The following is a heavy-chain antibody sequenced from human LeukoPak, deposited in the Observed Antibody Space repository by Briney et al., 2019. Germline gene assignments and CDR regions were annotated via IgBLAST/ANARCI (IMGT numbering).Heavy chain of an antibody. CDR1: GGSISSYY. CDR3: ARDDGSYYPY. V-gene: IGHV4-59*01. CDR2: IYYSGST. J-gene: IGHJ4*02. Sequence: SETLSLTCTVSGGSISSYYWSWIRQPPGKGLEWIGYIYYSGSTNYNPSLKSRVTISVDTSKNQFSLKLSSVTAADTAVYYCARDDGSYYPYWGQGTLVTVSS. D-gene: IGHD1-26*01.